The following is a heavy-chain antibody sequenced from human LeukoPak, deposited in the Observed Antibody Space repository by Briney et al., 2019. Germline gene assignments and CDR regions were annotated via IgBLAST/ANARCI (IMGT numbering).Heavy chain of an antibody. Sequence: GGSLRLSCAASGFTFSSYSMNWVRQAPGKGLEWVSYISSSSSTIYYADSVKGRFTISRDNAKNSLYLQMNSLRAEDTAVYYCARAGSGLGHYYFDYWGQGTLVTVSS. CDR3: ARAGSGLGHYYFDY. D-gene: IGHD1-14*01. CDR1: GFTFSSYS. CDR2: ISSSSSTI. V-gene: IGHV3-48*01. J-gene: IGHJ4*02.